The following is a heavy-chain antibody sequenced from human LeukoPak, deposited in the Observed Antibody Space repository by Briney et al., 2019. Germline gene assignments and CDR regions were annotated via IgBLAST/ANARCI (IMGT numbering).Heavy chain of an antibody. CDR1: GFTFDDYA. Sequence: GGSLRLSCAASGFTFDDYAMHWVRQAPGKGLEWVSAISGSGGSTYYADSVKGRFTISRDNSKNTLYLQMNSLRAEDTAVYYCAKLMASAGTFDYWGQGTLVTVSS. D-gene: IGHD6-13*01. V-gene: IGHV3-23*01. CDR2: ISGSGGST. J-gene: IGHJ4*02. CDR3: AKLMASAGTFDY.